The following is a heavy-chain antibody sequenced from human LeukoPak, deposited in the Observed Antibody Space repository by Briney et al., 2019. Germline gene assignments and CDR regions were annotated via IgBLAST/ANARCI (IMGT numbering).Heavy chain of an antibody. Sequence: GGSLRLSCAASGFTFSGSAMHWVRQASGKGLEWVGRIRSKANSYATAYAASVKGRFTISRDDSKNTAYLQMNSLKTEDTAVYYCTRHSYDFWSGSNYFDYWGQGTLVTVSS. V-gene: IGHV3-73*01. CDR3: TRHSYDFWSGSNYFDY. J-gene: IGHJ4*02. D-gene: IGHD3-3*01. CDR1: GFTFSGSA. CDR2: IRSKANSYAT.